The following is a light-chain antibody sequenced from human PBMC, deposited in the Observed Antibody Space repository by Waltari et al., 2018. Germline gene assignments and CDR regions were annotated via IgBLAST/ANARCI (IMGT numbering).Light chain of an antibody. CDR3: GTWDNTLSAV. Sequence: QSVLTQPPSVSAAPGQKVTISCSGSTSNIGNNYVPWYQQFPGAAPKVLIYGNDKRTTGIPDRFSGSKSGTLATLDITGLQTGDEADYYCGTWDNTLSAVFGGGTKVTVL. V-gene: IGLV1-51*01. CDR2: GND. CDR1: TSNIGNNY. J-gene: IGLJ2*01.